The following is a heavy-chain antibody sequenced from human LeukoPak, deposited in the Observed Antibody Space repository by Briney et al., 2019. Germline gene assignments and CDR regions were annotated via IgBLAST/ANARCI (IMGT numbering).Heavy chain of an antibody. J-gene: IGHJ5*02. Sequence: ASVTVSCKASGYTYTTGGISWVRQAPGQGLEWMGWIDTYSGKTNYAQKFQGRVTMTSDTSTSTAYMELRSLRSDDTAVYYCARDRGIAEADSFDPWGQGTLVTVSS. V-gene: IGHV1-18*01. CDR2: IDTYSGKT. CDR3: ARDRGIAEADSFDP. CDR1: GYTYTTGG. D-gene: IGHD6-13*01.